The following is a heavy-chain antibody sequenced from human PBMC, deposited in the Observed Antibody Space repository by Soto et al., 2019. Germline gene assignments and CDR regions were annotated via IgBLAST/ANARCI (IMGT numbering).Heavy chain of an antibody. V-gene: IGHV4-39*01. Sequence: SETLSLTCTVSGDSVSSSNYYWGWIRHPPGRGLEWIGSILHGGNTYYNPSLKSRVTISVGTSKNQFSLKLSSVAASDTAIYYCARHPAAAGGYYGYWGQGTLVTVSS. D-gene: IGHD3-10*01. J-gene: IGHJ4*02. CDR3: ARHPAAAGGYYGY. CDR1: GDSVSSSNYY. CDR2: ILHGGNT.